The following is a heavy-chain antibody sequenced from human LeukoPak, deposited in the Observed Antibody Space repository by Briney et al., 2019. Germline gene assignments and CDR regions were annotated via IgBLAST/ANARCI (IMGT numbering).Heavy chain of an antibody. D-gene: IGHD3-10*01. CDR2: IYSGGST. CDR3: ARATRVSGESPCFDY. J-gene: IGHJ4*02. V-gene: IGHV3-53*01. CDR1: GFTVSSNY. Sequence: VGSLRLSCAASGFTVSSNYMSWVRQAPGKGLEWVSVIYSGGSTYYADSVKGRFTISRDNSKNTLYLQMNSLRAEHTAVYYCARATRVSGESPCFDYWGQGTLVTVSS.